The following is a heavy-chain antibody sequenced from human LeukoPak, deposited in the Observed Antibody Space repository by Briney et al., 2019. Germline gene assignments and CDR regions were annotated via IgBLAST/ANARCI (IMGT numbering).Heavy chain of an antibody. CDR2: IRYDGSNK. V-gene: IGHV3-30*02. CDR1: GFTFSSYG. Sequence: GGSLRLSCAASGFTFSSYGMHWVRQAPGKGLEWVAFIRYDGSNKYYADSVKGRFTISRDNSKNTLYLQMNSLRAEGTAVYYCARGEWLREDGMDVWGQGTTVTVSS. CDR3: ARGEWLREDGMDV. D-gene: IGHD3-3*01. J-gene: IGHJ6*02.